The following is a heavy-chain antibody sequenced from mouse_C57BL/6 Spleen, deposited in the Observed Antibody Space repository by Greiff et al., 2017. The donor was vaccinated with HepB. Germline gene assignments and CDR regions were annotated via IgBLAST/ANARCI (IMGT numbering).Heavy chain of an antibody. CDR1: GYAFSSSW. CDR2: IYPGDGDT. J-gene: IGHJ2*01. Sequence: VQLQQSGPELVKHGASVKISCKASGYAFSSSWMNWVKQRPGKGLEWIGRIYPGDGDTNYNGKFKGKATLTADKSSSTAYMQLSSLTSEDSAVYFCARENENYFDYWGQGTTLTVSS. CDR3: ARENENYFDY. V-gene: IGHV1-82*01.